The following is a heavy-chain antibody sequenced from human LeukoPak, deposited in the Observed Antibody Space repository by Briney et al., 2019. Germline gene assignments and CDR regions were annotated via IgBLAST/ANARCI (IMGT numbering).Heavy chain of an antibody. V-gene: IGHV1-46*01. CDR3: ARDVTYYYDSSGQNYYYYYMDV. J-gene: IGHJ6*03. Sequence: ASVKVSCKASGYTFTSYYMHWVRQAPGQGLEWMGTINPSGGSTSYAQKFQGRVTMTRDMSTSTVYMELSSLRSEDTAVYYCARDVTYYYDSSGQNYYYYYMDVWGKGTTVTVSS. D-gene: IGHD3-22*01. CDR1: GYTFTSYY. CDR2: INPSGGST.